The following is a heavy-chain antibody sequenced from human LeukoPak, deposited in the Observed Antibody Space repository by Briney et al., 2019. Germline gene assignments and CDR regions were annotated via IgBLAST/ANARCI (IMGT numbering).Heavy chain of an antibody. V-gene: IGHV5-51*01. Sequence: GESLKISCKASGYKFTNYWIGWVRQMPGKGLEWMGIIYAGDSDTRYSPSFQGQVTISADKSISTAYLQWSSLKASDTAMYYCARQDSGSYYRVYFDYWGQGTLVTVSS. D-gene: IGHD1-26*01. CDR2: IYAGDSDT. J-gene: IGHJ4*02. CDR1: GYKFTNYW. CDR3: ARQDSGSYYRVYFDY.